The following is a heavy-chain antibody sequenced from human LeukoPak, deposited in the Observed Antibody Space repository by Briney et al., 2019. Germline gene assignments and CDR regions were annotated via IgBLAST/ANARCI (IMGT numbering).Heavy chain of an antibody. Sequence: GGSLRLSCAASGFTFSSYWMSWVRQAPGKGLEWVANIKQDGSEKYYVDSVKGRFTISRDNAKNSLYLQMNSLRAEDTAVYYCARDRYYDSSGYYYVGFDYWGQGTLVTVSS. CDR3: ARDRYYDSSGYYYVGFDY. CDR1: GFTFSSYW. D-gene: IGHD3-22*01. CDR2: IKQDGSEK. V-gene: IGHV3-7*01. J-gene: IGHJ4*02.